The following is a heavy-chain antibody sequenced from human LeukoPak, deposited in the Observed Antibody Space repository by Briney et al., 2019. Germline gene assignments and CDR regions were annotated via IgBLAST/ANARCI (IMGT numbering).Heavy chain of an antibody. CDR3: ASYEDYDSSGYRHFDY. CDR2: IIPIFGTA. V-gene: IGHV1-69*13. D-gene: IGHD3-22*01. J-gene: IGHJ4*02. CDR1: GGTFSSYA. Sequence: SVMVSCKASGGTFSSYAISWVRQAPGQGLEWMGGIIPIFGTANYAQKFQGRVTITADESTSTAYMELSSLRSEDTAVYYCASYEDYDSSGYRHFDYWGQGTLVTVSS.